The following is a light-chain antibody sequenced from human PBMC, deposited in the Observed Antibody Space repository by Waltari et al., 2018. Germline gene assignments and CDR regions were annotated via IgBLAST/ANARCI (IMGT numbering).Light chain of an antibody. CDR1: SSDVGGYNY. J-gene: IGLJ2*01. V-gene: IGLV2-14*01. CDR3: SSYTSSSTPV. Sequence: QSALTQPASVSGSPGQSITISCTGTSSDVGGYNYVSWYQQHPGKAPTPMIYEVSNRPSGVSNRFSGSKSGNAASLTISGLQAEDEADYYCSSYTSSSTPVFGGGTKLTVL. CDR2: EVS.